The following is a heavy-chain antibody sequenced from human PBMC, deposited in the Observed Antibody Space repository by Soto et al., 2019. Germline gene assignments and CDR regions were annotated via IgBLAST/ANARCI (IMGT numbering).Heavy chain of an antibody. J-gene: IGHJ6*04. CDR3: ARIHSSSSSDTDV. D-gene: IGHD6-6*01. V-gene: IGHV6-1*01. CDR1: GDSVSSTSAA. CDR2: TYYRSKWYY. Sequence: SQTLSLTCAISGDSVSSTSAAWNWIRQSPSRGLEWLGRTYYRSKWYYGYAVSVKSRITINPDTSKNQFSLQLNSVTPEDTAVYYCARIHSSSSSDTDVWGKGTRGTVSS.